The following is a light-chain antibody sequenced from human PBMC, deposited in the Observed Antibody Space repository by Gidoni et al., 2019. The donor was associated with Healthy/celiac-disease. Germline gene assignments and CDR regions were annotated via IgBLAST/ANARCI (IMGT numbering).Light chain of an antibody. V-gene: IGKV3-20*01. J-gene: IGKJ4*01. CDR1: QSVSSSY. Sequence: IALTQSPGTVSLSPGERATLSCRASQSVSSSYLAWYQQKPGQAPRLLIYGASSRATGIPDRFSGSGSGTDFTLTISRLEPEDFAVYYCQQYGSSPLTFGGGTKVEIK. CDR3: QQYGSSPLT. CDR2: GAS.